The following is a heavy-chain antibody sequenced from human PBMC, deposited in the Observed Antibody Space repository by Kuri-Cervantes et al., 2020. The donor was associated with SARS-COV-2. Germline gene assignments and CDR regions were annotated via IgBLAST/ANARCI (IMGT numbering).Heavy chain of an antibody. CDR1: GYPFTTYG. CDR3: TPMDKRGWFDP. D-gene: IGHD5-18*01. CDR2: ISAYNDNT. V-gene: IGHV1-18*01. J-gene: IGHJ5*02. Sequence: ASVKVSCKASGYPFTTYGISWVRQAPGQGLEWMGWISAYNDNTNYAQNLQGRVTMTTDTSTNTAYMELRSLRSDDTAVYYCTPMDKRGWFDPWGQGILVTVSS.